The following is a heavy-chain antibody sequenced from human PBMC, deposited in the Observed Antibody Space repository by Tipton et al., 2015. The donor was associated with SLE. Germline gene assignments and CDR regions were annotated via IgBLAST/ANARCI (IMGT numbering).Heavy chain of an antibody. Sequence: TLSLTCTVSGGYISSTGYYWGWIRQPPGKGLEWIENVYYRGSTFYNPSLKSRVTISVDTSENQFSLQLSSVTAADTAVYYCARGGGCSSTSCYRGNQRYYYYYMDVWGKGTTVNVSS. D-gene: IGHD2-2*01. V-gene: IGHV4-39*07. J-gene: IGHJ6*03. CDR2: VYYRGST. CDR3: ARGGGCSSTSCYRGNQRYYYYYMDV. CDR1: GGYISSTGYY.